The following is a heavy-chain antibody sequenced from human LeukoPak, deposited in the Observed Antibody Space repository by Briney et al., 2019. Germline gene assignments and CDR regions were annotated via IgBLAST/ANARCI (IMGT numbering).Heavy chain of an antibody. V-gene: IGHV4-4*07. CDR1: GGSISSYY. J-gene: IGHJ6*03. CDR2: IYTSGST. D-gene: IGHD2-8*01. CDR3: ARDPYCTNGVCSMGSYYYYMDV. Sequence: SETLSLTCTVSGGSISSYYWSWIRQPAGKGLEWIGRIYTSGSTNYNPSLKSRVTMSVDTSKNQFSLKLSSVTAADTAVYYCARDPYCTNGVCSMGSYYYYMDVWGKGTTVTDSS.